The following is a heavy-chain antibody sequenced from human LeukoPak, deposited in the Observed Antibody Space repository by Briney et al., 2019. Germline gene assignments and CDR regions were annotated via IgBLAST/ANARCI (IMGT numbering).Heavy chain of an antibody. CDR2: ISSGGSYI. CDR3: ARDLNDSSGH. J-gene: IGHJ4*02. CDR1: GFTFSTFS. Sequence: GGSLRLSCAASGFTFSTFSMSWVRQAPGKGLEWVSSISSGGSYIYYADSVKGRFTISRDNAENSLYLQMNSLRAEDTAVDYCARDLNDSSGHWGQGTLVTVSS. D-gene: IGHD3-22*01. V-gene: IGHV3-21*01.